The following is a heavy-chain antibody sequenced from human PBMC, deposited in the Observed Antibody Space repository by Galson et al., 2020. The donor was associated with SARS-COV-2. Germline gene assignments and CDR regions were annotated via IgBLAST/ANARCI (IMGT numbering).Heavy chain of an antibody. V-gene: IGHV4-30-4*01. J-gene: IGHJ5*01. D-gene: IGHD3-9*01. CDR2: XXXXXXX. Sequence: SETLSLTCTVSGGSVYSGSYXXXXIRXXXGKGLEXIXXXXXXXXXXXRPSLKNRLSLSLDSSKNQVSLRLSSMTAADTAVYYCARARKDLRFYDWSLLAPNWIDSWGQGTLVTVSS. CDR3: ARARKDLRFYDWSLLAPNWIDS. CDR1: GGSVYSGSYX.